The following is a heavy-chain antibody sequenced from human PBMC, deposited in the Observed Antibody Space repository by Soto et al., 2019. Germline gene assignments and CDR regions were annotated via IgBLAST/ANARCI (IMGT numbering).Heavy chain of an antibody. J-gene: IGHJ4*02. Sequence: EVQLLESGGGLVQPGGSLRLSCAASGFTFSSYAMSWVRQAPGKGLEWVSAISGSGGSTYYAGSVKGRFTISRDKAKNMLYLQMNSLRVEDTAVYYCAPPGGWGTYYFDYLGQGTLLTVCS. D-gene: IGHD3-16*01. V-gene: IGHV3-23*01. CDR2: ISGSGGST. CDR3: APPGGWGTYYFDY. CDR1: GFTFSSYA.